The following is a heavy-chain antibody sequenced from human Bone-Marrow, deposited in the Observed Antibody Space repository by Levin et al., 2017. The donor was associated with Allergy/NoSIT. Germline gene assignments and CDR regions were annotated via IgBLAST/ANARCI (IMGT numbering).Heavy chain of an antibody. Sequence: SQTLSLTCVVDYESNDESFSGFWWSWIRQSPGKGLECIGEIDHSGSSNYNPSLKSRVSLSVDMAKNEFSLKVTSVTAADTAVYFCARLEAIDRGFYGLDVWGQGTTVTVSS. J-gene: IGHJ6*02. CDR2: IDHSGSS. CDR1: YESNDESFSGFW. CDR3: ARLEAIDRGFYGLDV. V-gene: IGHV4-34*01. D-gene: IGHD5-12*01.